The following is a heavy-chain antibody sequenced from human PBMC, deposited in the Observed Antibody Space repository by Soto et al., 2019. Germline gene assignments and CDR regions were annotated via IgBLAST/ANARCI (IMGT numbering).Heavy chain of an antibody. CDR2: IHYSGST. CDR1: GGSISSNNYY. D-gene: IGHD3-22*01. Sequence: QLQLQESGPGLVKPSETLSLTCTVSGGSISSNNYYWGWIRQPPGKGLEWIGTIHYSGSTYDNPYLKSRVIMSGDTSKNQFSLRLSSATAADTAVYYCARLLYDSRGYYYFDYWGQGTQVTVSS. V-gene: IGHV4-39*01. J-gene: IGHJ4*02. CDR3: ARLLYDSRGYYYFDY.